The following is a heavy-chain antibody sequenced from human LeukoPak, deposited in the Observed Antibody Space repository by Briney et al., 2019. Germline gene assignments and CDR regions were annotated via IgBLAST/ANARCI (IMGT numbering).Heavy chain of an antibody. Sequence: SGTLSLTCAVSGGSISSSNWWSWVRQPPGKGLEWIGEIYHSGSTNYNPSLKSRVTISVDTSKNQFSLKLSSVTAADTAVYYCARVLTYYYDSSGYYSMPEWGQGTLVTVSS. D-gene: IGHD3-22*01. CDR1: GGSISSSNW. V-gene: IGHV4-4*02. CDR3: ARVLTYYYDSSGYYSMPE. CDR2: IYHSGST. J-gene: IGHJ4*02.